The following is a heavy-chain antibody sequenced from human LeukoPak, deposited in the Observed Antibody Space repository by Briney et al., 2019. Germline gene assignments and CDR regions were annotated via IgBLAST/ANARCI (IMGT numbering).Heavy chain of an antibody. D-gene: IGHD6-19*01. CDR2: ISYDGSNK. CDR1: GFTFSSYA. CDR3: ARPCIAVAVATSYLDD. J-gene: IGHJ4*02. Sequence: GGSLRLSCAASGFTFSSYAMHWVRQAPGKGLEWVAVISYDGSNKYYADSVKGRFTISRDNSKNSLYLQMNSLRAEDTAVYYCARPCIAVAVATSYLDDWGQGTRVTVSS. V-gene: IGHV3-30*04.